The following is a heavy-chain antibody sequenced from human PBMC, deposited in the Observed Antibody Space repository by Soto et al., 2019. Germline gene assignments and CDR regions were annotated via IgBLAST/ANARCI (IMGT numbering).Heavy chain of an antibody. V-gene: IGHV1-69*13. D-gene: IGHD3-22*01. CDR3: ARDGTLYDSSAYYYLY. J-gene: IGHJ4*02. CDR1: GGTFSRYT. CDR2: ITPMFGTP. Sequence: GASVKVSCKASGGTFSRYTITWVRQAPGQGLEWMGGITPMFGTPNYAQKFQGRVTITADESTSTAYMELSSLRSDDTAMYYCARDGTLYDSSAYYYLYWGQGTLVTVSS.